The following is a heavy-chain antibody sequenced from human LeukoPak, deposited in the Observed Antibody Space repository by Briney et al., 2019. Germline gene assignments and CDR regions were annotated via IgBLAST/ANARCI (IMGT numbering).Heavy chain of an antibody. D-gene: IGHD3-10*01. CDR2: IYTSGST. CDR1: GGSISSCY. CDR3: ATLPYGSGSFH. Sequence: PSETLSLTCTVSGGSISSCYWSWIRQPAGKGLEWIGRIYTSGSTNYNPSLKSRVTISVDTSKNQFSLKLSSVTVADTAVYYCATLPYGSGSFHWGQGTLVTVSS. V-gene: IGHV4-4*07. J-gene: IGHJ4*02.